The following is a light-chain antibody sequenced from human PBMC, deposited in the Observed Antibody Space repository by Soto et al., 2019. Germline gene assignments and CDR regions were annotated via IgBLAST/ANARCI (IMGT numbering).Light chain of an antibody. CDR2: EVN. CDR1: SSTVGAYTY. J-gene: IGLJ1*01. CDR3: ATYTRAGTSV. Sequence: QSVPTKPACVSVSPGQSITISFTGTSSTVGAYTYGSWYKQLPGAAPKFLIYEVNNRRSGVSDRFSGSMSGNPASLTISPLRTEEAVDYYCATYTRAGTSVFGSGPKL. V-gene: IGLV2-14*01.